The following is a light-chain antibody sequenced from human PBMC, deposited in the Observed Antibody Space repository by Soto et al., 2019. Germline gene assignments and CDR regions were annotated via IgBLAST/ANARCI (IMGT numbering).Light chain of an antibody. CDR2: GVS. J-gene: IGKJ1*01. V-gene: IGKV3-20*01. CDR1: QSVSSNS. CDR3: EQYGSSPRT. Sequence: LAQSPGTVSLSAGERAALSCRASQSVSSNSLAWYQQKPGQAPRLLIYGVSSRATGIPDRFSGSGSGTDFTLTISRLEPEDFAVYYCEQYGSSPRTFGQGTKVDI.